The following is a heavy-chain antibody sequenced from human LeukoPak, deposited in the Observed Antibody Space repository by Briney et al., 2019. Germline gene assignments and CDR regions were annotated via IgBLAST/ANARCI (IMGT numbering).Heavy chain of an antibody. V-gene: IGHV4-34*01. CDR1: GGSFSVYH. Sequence: SETLSLTCAVYGGSFSVYHWSWIRQPPGKGLEWIGEINHSGSTNYNPSLKSRVTISVDTSKNQFSLKLSSVTAADTAVYYCARTDYGDYDEVYFDLWGRGTLVTVSS. D-gene: IGHD4-17*01. CDR2: INHSGST. CDR3: ARTDYGDYDEVYFDL. J-gene: IGHJ2*01.